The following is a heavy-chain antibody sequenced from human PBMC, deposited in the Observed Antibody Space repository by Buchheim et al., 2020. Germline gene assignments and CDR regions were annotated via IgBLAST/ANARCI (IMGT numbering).Heavy chain of an antibody. CDR2: IYPGDSST. CDR1: GYSFSNYW. Sequence: EVQLVQSGAEVKKPGESLKISCKGSGYSFSNYWIGWVRQMPGKGLEWMAMIYPGDSSTKYSPSFQAQVTISADKSSSTAYLQWSSLKASDTAMHFCARARGYCSSSSCYDFDCWGQGT. V-gene: IGHV5-51*01. D-gene: IGHD2-2*01. CDR3: ARARGYCSSSSCYDFDC. J-gene: IGHJ4*02.